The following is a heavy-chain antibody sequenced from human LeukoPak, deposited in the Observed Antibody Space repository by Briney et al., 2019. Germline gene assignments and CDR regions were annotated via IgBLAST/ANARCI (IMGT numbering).Heavy chain of an antibody. V-gene: IGHV5-51*01. J-gene: IGHJ5*02. Sequence: GESLKIPCKGSGYSFTSYWIGWVRQMPGKGLEWMGIIYPGDSDTRYSPSFQGQVTISADKSISTAYLQWSSLKASDTAMYYCARLRFSSGYFIAWFDPWGQGTLVTVSS. CDR2: IYPGDSDT. CDR3: ARLRFSSGYFIAWFDP. D-gene: IGHD3-22*01. CDR1: GYSFTSYW.